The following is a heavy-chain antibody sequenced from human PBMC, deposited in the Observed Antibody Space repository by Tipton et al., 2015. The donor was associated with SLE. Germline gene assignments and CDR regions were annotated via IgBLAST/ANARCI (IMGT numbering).Heavy chain of an antibody. Sequence: SWVRQAPGKGLEWIGYIYYSGSTYYNPSLKSRVTISVDTSKNQFSLKLSSVTAADTAVYYCARKRLPGLDFDLWGRGTLVTFSS. J-gene: IGHJ2*01. CDR2: IYYSGST. V-gene: IGHV4-31*02. D-gene: IGHD3-16*01. CDR3: ARKRLPGLDFDL.